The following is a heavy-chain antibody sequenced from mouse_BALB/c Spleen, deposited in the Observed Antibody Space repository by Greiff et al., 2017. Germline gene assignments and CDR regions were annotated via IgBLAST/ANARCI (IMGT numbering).Heavy chain of an antibody. CDR3: ARWLLGAWFAY. CDR1: GYTFTSYW. D-gene: IGHD2-3*01. CDR2: INPSTGYT. V-gene: IGHV1-7*01. J-gene: IGHJ3*01. Sequence: VQLQQSGAELAKPGASVKMSCKASGYTFTSYWMHWVKQRPGQGLEWIGYINPSTGYTEYNQKFKDKATLTADKSSSTAYMQLSSLTSEDSAVYYCARWLLGAWFAYWGQGTLVTVSA.